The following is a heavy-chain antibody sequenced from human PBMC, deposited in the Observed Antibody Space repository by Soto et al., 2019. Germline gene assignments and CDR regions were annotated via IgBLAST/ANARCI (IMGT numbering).Heavy chain of an antibody. CDR1: GFTFSTYA. D-gene: IGHD6-13*01. V-gene: IGHV3-23*01. J-gene: IGHJ5*01. Sequence: EVQLLESGGGLVQPGESLRLSCATSGFTFSTYAMSWVRQAPGKGLEWVSAIVGGGGGTFYADSVKGRFTISRDSSKNTLYLQMNSLRVEDTAVYYCAKEMAARGKGWFDPWGQGILVTVSS. CDR2: IVGGGGGT. CDR3: AKEMAARGKGWFDP.